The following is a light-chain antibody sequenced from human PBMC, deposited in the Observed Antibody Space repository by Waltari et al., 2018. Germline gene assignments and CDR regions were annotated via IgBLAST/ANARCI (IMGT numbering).Light chain of an antibody. CDR1: QSLNTN. Sequence: VMTQSPATLSVSPGERATLPCRASQSLNTNLAWYQQKAGQAPRLLIYGASTRATGIPARFSGSGSGTEFTLTISSLQSEDFAVYYCQQYNSWPPYTFGQGTKLEIK. J-gene: IGKJ2*01. V-gene: IGKV3-15*01. CDR2: GAS. CDR3: QQYNSWPPYT.